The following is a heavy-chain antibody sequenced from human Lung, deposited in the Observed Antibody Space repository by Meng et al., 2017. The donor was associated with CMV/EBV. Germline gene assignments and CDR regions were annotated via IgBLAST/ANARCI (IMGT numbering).Heavy chain of an antibody. D-gene: IGHD5-12*01. CDR3: ARGGYSDYDVRGSDYYDGIDF. J-gene: IGHJ6*02. CDR2: ISAYNGRT. CDR1: CYTFISYG. Sequence: ASXXVSXKATCYTFISYGSSWVRQAPGQGLEWMGWISAYNGRTNYAQKFQGRVTMTTDTSTNTAYTEVRSLRSDDTAVYFCARGGYSDYDVRGSDYYDGIDFXGQAXTVTVSS. V-gene: IGHV1-18*01.